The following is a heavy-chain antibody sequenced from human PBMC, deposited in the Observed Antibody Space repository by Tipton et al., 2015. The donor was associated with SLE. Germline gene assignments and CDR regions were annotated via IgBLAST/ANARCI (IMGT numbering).Heavy chain of an antibody. V-gene: IGHV4-39*07. CDR1: GGSISSNRYY. CDR2: IYYTGSA. J-gene: IGHJ6*03. D-gene: IGHD2-2*01. CDR3: ARGYQLPLGPYYYYYMDV. Sequence: TLSLTCNVSGGSISSNRYYWGWIRQPPGKGLEWIGSIYYTGSAYYNPSLKSRVTISVDTSKNQFSLKLTSVTAADTAVYYCARGYQLPLGPYYYYYMDVWGKGTTVTVSS.